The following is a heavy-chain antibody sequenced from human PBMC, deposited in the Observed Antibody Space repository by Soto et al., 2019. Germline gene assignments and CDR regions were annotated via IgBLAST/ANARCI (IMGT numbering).Heavy chain of an antibody. CDR2: ISGSGGST. CDR1: GFTFSSYA. J-gene: IGHJ6*03. Sequence: EVQLLESGGGLVQPGGSLRLSCAASGFTFSSYAMSWVRQAPGKGLEWVSAISGSGGSTYYADSVKGRFTISRDNSKNTLYLQMNSLRAEDTAVYYGAKEGDYSNYSYYYYYMDVWGKGTTVTVSS. V-gene: IGHV3-23*01. CDR3: AKEGDYSNYSYYYYYMDV. D-gene: IGHD4-4*01.